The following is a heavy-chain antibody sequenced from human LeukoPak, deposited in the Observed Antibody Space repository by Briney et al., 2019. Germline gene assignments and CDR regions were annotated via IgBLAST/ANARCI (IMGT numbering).Heavy chain of an antibody. CDR2: IYHSGST. V-gene: IGHV4-4*02. D-gene: IGHD3-10*01. Sequence: PSETLSLTCAVSGGSISSSNWWSWVRQPPGKGLEWIGEIYHSGSTNYNPSLKSRVTISVDKSKNQFSLKLSSVTAADTAVYYCVSDFFKVVRGFIIRGYAFDIWGQGKMVTVSS. CDR3: VSDFFKVVRGFIIRGYAFDI. J-gene: IGHJ3*02. CDR1: GGSISSSNW.